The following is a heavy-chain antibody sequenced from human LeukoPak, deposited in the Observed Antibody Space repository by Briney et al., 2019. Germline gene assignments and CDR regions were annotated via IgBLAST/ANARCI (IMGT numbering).Heavy chain of an antibody. Sequence: GASLKISCKASGYGFNNYWIAWVRRVPGKGLEWMGFIYPGDSDANYSPSFEGQITISADKSIKTAYLEWSSLSASDTAMYYCARDDAARRGLVRYVPWGQGTQVIVS. V-gene: IGHV5-51*01. J-gene: IGHJ5*02. D-gene: IGHD6-25*01. CDR2: IYPGDSDA. CDR1: GYGFNNYW. CDR3: ARDDAARRGLVRYVP.